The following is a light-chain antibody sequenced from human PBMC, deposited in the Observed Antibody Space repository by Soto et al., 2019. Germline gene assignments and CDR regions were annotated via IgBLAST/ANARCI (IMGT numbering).Light chain of an antibody. Sequence: QSALTQPASVSGSPGQSITLSCAGTSSDIGAHNFVSWYQHHPGKAPKLIIDEVTKWPSGVSTRFSGSKAGNTASLTISGFQAEDEADYYCNSYTLSRTVVFGGGTHLTVL. J-gene: IGLJ2*01. V-gene: IGLV2-14*01. CDR1: SSDIGAHNF. CDR3: NSYTLSRTVV. CDR2: EVT.